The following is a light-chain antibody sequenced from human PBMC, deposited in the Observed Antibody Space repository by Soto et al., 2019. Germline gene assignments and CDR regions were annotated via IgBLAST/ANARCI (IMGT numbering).Light chain of an antibody. CDR1: SSDVGGYNY. CDR2: EVN. CDR3: SSYAGSSNV. V-gene: IGLV2-8*01. J-gene: IGLJ1*01. Sequence: QSVLTQPASVSGSPGQSVAISCTGTSSDVGGYNYVSWYQQHPGKAPKLMIYEVNKRPSGAPDRFSGSKSGNTASLTVSGPQAEDEADYYCSSYAGSSNVFGTGTKVTV.